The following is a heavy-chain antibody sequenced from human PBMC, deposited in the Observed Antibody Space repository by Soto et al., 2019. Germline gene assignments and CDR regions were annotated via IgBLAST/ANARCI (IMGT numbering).Heavy chain of an antibody. V-gene: IGHV2-26*01. CDR1: GFSLSNARMG. CDR3: ARISGGFPYYFDY. D-gene: IGHD3-10*01. CDR2: IFSNDEK. Sequence: QVTLKESGPVLVNPTETLTLTCTVSGFSLSNARMGVSWIRQPPGKALEWLAHIFSNDEKSYSTSLKSRLTISKDTSKSQVVLTMTNMDPVDTATYYCARISGGFPYYFDYWGQGTLVTVSS. J-gene: IGHJ4*02.